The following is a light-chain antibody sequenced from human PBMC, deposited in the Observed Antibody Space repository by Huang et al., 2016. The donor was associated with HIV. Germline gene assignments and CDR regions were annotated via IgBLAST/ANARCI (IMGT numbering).Light chain of an antibody. Sequence: DIQMAQSPSSLSASVGDRVTITCRASQGISNYLAWFQQEPGNAPKSLIYAASSGQSGVPSKCGGSGSGTDFTLTISSLQPEDFAIYYCQQYNSYPITFGQGTRLEIK. CDR3: QQYNSYPIT. V-gene: IGKV1-16*02. CDR2: AAS. CDR1: QGISNY. J-gene: IGKJ5*01.